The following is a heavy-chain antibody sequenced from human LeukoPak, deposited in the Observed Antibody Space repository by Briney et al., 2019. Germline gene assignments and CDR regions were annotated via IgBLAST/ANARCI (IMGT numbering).Heavy chain of an antibody. CDR3: ARAVDKATIFGVVI. CDR1: GYTFTGYY. J-gene: IGHJ4*02. D-gene: IGHD3-3*01. CDR2: INPNSGGT. V-gene: IGHV1-2*02. Sequence: GASVKVSCKASGYTFTGYYMHWVRQAPGQGLEWMGWINPNSGGTNYAQKLQGRVTMTRDTSISTAYMELSRLRSDDTAVYYCARAVDKATIFGVVIWGQGTLATVSS.